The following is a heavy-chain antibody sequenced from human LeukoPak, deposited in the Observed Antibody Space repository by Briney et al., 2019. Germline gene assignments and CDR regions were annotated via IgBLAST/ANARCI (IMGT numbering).Heavy chain of an antibody. CDR3: ARAVRHSSSSHAFDI. CDR2: IYYSGST. D-gene: IGHD6-6*01. Sequence: SETLSLTCTVSGGSISSYYWSWIRQPPGKGLEWIGYIYYSGSTNYNPSLKSRVTISVDTSKNQFSLKLSSVTAADTAVYYCARAVRHSSSSHAFDIWGQGTMVTVSS. V-gene: IGHV4-59*01. CDR1: GGSISSYY. J-gene: IGHJ3*02.